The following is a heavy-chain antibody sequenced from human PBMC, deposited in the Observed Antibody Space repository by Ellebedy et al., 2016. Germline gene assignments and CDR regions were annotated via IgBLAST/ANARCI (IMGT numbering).Heavy chain of an antibody. D-gene: IGHD2-15*01. J-gene: IGHJ5*02. CDR1: GFTVSTNY. CDR3: ARGVGSGWFDP. Sequence: GESLKISCAASGFTVSTNYMKWVRQAPGKGLEWVSAIFSDGNTYYADSVKVRFTISRDNSKNKRYLQMNSLRAEDTAVYYCARGVGSGWFDPWGQGTLVTVSS. CDR2: IFSDGNT. V-gene: IGHV3-53*01.